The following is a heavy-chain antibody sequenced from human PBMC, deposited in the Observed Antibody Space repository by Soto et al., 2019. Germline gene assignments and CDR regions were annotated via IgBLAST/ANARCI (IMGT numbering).Heavy chain of an antibody. V-gene: IGHV1-46*03. J-gene: IGHJ2*01. CDR3: ATHSDADWYFGL. CDR2: INHSGGTT. CDR1: GYSFTIYY. D-gene: IGHD2-2*01. Sequence: QVQLVQSGAEVKKPGASVKVSCTASGYSFTIYYIHWVRQAPGQGLEWMGIINHSGGTTNYAQKFQGRVTMTRDTSTSTVYMELGSLRSEDTAVYYCATHSDADWYFGLWGRGTLVTVSS.